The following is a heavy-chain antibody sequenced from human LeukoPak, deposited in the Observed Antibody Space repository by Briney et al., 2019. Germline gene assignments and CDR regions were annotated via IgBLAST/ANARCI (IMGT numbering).Heavy chain of an antibody. D-gene: IGHD2-21*01. J-gene: IGHJ4*02. Sequence: ASVKVSCKASGYTSISSDIIWVRQAPGQGLEWMGWINPNNGVTNYAQKFQGRVTMTRDTSISTAYMEMSRLRSDDTAIYYCARGNLYCGGDCYDYWGQGTLVTVSS. CDR2: INPNNGVT. CDR3: ARGNLYCGGDCYDY. V-gene: IGHV1-2*02. CDR1: GYTSISSD.